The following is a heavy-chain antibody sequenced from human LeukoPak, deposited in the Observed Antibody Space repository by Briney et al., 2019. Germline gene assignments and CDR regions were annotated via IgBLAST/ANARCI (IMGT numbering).Heavy chain of an antibody. D-gene: IGHD2-15*01. J-gene: IGHJ4*02. V-gene: IGHV3-15*01. CDR1: GFTFLNAW. CDR2: IKSNADGGTA. CDR3: TKVNAVGGFE. Sequence: GGSLRLSCAASGFTFLNAWVTWVRQTPGKGLEWVGRIKSNADGGTADYAAPVKGTFTISRDDSKNTLYLQMNSLKTEDTGVYYCTKVNAVGGFEWGQGTLVTVSS.